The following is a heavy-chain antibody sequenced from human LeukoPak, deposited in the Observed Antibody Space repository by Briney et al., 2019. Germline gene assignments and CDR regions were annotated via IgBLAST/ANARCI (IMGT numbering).Heavy chain of an antibody. CDR2: VWYDGINK. Sequence: GGSLRLSCAASGFSFSSYGIHWVRQAPDKGLEWVAVVWYDGINKYYADSVKGRFTISRDSSKNTVYLQMNSLRDEDTAVYYCARGQQLAGTAFDYWGQGTLVTVSS. CDR3: ARGQQLAGTAFDY. V-gene: IGHV3-33*01. D-gene: IGHD6-13*01. J-gene: IGHJ4*02. CDR1: GFSFSSYG.